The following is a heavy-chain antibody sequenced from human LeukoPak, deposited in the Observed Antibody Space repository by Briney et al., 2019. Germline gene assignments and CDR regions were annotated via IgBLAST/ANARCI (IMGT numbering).Heavy chain of an antibody. CDR1: GFTFGSSA. D-gene: IGHD2-2*01. J-gene: IGHJ4*02. CDR3: ATHCSGTACHRDY. CDR2: IQFDGSYK. Sequence: GGSLRLSCAASGFTFGSSAMHWVRQAPGKGLECVAFIQFDGSYKHYSDSVKGRFTISTDNSKNTLYLEMNSLRPEDTAVYYCATHCSGTACHRDYWGQGTLVTVSS. V-gene: IGHV3-30*02.